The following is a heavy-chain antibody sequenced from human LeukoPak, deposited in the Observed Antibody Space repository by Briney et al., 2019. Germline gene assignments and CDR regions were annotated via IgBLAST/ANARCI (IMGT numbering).Heavy chain of an antibody. CDR1: GFMFSSNW. V-gene: IGHV3-7*01. Sequence: GGSLRLSCAASGFMFSSNWMSWVRLAPGKGLEWVANIKEDGTETYYVDSVKGRFTISRDNAKNSLYLLMNSQRAEDTAVYYCARDGIIVGATVAPAYWGQGTLVTVSS. CDR3: ARDGIIVGATVAPAY. J-gene: IGHJ4*02. D-gene: IGHD1-26*01. CDR2: IKEDGTET.